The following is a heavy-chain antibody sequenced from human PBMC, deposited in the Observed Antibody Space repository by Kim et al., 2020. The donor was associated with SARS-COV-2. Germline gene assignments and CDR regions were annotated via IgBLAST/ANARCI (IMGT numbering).Heavy chain of an antibody. CDR2: IIPILGIA. CDR3: ARDLPCIVGAKGSSCDY. J-gene: IGHJ4*02. V-gene: IGHV1-69*04. CDR1: GGTFSSYA. D-gene: IGHD1-26*01. Sequence: SVKVSCKASGGTFSSYAISWVRQAPGQGLEWMGRIIPILGIANYAQKFQGRVTITADKSTSTAYMELSSLRSEDTAVYYCARDLPCIVGAKGSSCDYWGQGTLVTVSS.